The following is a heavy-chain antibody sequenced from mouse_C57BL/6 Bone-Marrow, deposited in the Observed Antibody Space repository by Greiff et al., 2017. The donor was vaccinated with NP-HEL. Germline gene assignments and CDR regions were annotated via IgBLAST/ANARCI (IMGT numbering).Heavy chain of an antibody. CDR3: ARKDYGYDSFAY. V-gene: IGHV1-82*01. J-gene: IGHJ3*01. CDR1: GYAFSSSW. D-gene: IGHD2-2*01. CDR2: IYPGDGDT. Sequence: QVQLQQSGPELVKPGASVKISCKASGYAFSSSWMNWVKQRPGKGLEWIGRIYPGDGDTNYNGKFKGKATLTADKSSSTAYMQLSSLTSEDSAVYFCARKDYGYDSFAYWGQGTLVTVSA.